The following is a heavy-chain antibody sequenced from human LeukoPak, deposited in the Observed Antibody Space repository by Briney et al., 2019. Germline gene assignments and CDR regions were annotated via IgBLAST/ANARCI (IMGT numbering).Heavy chain of an antibody. J-gene: IGHJ5*01. CDR3: ATLRIGFDS. CDR2: ITSGGTTT. D-gene: IGHD2-21*01. CDR1: GFNFNDYY. Sequence: PGGSLRLPCATSGFNFNDYYMTWIRQAPGKGLEWLSFITSGGTTTSYADSVRGRFTISRDNANKLLFLQMDSLRADDTAIYYCATLRIGFDSWGQGTLVTVAS. V-gene: IGHV3-11*04.